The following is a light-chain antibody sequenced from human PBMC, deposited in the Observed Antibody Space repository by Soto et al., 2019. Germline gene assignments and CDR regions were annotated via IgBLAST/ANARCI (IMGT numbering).Light chain of an antibody. CDR1: SSDVGLYDY. CDR2: DVS. V-gene: IGLV2-14*03. Sequence: ALAQPASVSGSPGQSITISCTGTSSDVGLYDYVSWFQQQHPGKAPKLLIYDVSNWPSGVSDRFSGSKSGNTASLTISGLRAEDEADYYCSSFSSSSTFVFGTGNKVTVL. CDR3: SSFSSSSTFV. J-gene: IGLJ1*01.